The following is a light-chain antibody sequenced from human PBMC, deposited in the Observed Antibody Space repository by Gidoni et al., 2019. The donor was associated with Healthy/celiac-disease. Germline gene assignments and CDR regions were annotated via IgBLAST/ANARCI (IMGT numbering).Light chain of an antibody. Sequence: DIVMTQSPDSLAVSLGERATINCKSSQSVLYSSNNKNYLAWYQQKPGQPPKLLIYWASTRESVVPDRFSGSGSGTDFTLTISSLQAEDVAVYYCQQYYSTPAYTFGQGTKLEIK. CDR2: WAS. CDR1: QSVLYSSNNKNY. J-gene: IGKJ2*01. V-gene: IGKV4-1*01. CDR3: QQYYSTPAYT.